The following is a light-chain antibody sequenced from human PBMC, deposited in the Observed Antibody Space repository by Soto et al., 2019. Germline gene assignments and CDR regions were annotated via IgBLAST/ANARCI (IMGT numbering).Light chain of an antibody. Sequence: EIAMTQSPDTLSVSPGDRATLSCRASQGVRSDLAWYQQKAGQSPRLLIYGASTRAAETPARFSGSGSETEFTLTISSLQSEDFAVYYCQQYSKWPLTFGGGTKVVIK. CDR2: GAS. V-gene: IGKV3-15*01. CDR3: QQYSKWPLT. CDR1: QGVRSD. J-gene: IGKJ4*01.